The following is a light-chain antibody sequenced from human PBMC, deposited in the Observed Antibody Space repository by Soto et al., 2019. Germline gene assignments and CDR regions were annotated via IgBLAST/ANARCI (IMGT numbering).Light chain of an antibody. CDR1: SSNIGAGYD. CDR2: GNS. Sequence: QSVLTQPPSVSGAPGQRVTISCTGSSSNIGAGYDVQWYQQLPGTAPKLLIYGNSNRPSGVPDRFSGSKSGTSASLAITGLQAEDDADYYCQSYDSSLSGVVFGGGTKVTVL. J-gene: IGLJ2*01. V-gene: IGLV1-40*01. CDR3: QSYDSSLSGVV.